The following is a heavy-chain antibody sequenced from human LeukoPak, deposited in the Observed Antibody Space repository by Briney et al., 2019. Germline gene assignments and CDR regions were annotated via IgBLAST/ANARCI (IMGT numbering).Heavy chain of an antibody. V-gene: IGHV1-69*13. CDR3: ARGRYCRDGYNSYYFDY. J-gene: IGHJ4*02. CDR2: IIPIFGTA. CDR1: GGTFSSYA. Sequence: GASVKVSCKASGGTFSSYAISWVRQAPGQGLEWMGGIIPIFGTANYAQKFQGRVTITADESTSTAYMELSSLRSEDTAVYYCARGRYCRDGYNSYYFDYWGQGTLVTVSS. D-gene: IGHD5-24*01.